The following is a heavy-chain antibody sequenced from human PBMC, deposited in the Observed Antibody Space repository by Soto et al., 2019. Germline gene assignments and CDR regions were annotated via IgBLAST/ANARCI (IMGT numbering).Heavy chain of an antibody. J-gene: IGHJ5*02. Sequence: SETLSLTCNVSGGSISNYYWTWVRQSPEKGLEWIGYMYYNGNINYNPSLKSRVAISIDTSRNQFSLTLKSVTAADTAVYYCASGGNWFDPWGQGVLVTVSS. CDR3: ASGGNWFDP. D-gene: IGHD3-16*01. CDR1: GGSISNYY. V-gene: IGHV4-59*01. CDR2: MYYNGNI.